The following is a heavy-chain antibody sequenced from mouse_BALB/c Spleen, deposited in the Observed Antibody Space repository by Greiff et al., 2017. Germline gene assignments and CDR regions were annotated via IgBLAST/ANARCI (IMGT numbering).Heavy chain of an antibody. CDR2: IWAGGST. J-gene: IGHJ3*01. D-gene: IGHD2-4*01. CDR1: GFSLTSYG. Sequence: VMLVESGPGLVAPSQSLSITCTVSGFSLTSYGVHWVRQPPGKGLEWLGVIWAGGSTNYNSALMSRLSISKDNSKSQVFLKMNSLQTDDTAMYYCARVYDYDVPFAYWGQGTLVTVSA. V-gene: IGHV2-9*02. CDR3: ARVYDYDVPFAY.